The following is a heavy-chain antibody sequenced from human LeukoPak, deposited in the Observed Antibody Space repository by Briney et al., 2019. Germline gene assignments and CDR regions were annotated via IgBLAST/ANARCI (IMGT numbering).Heavy chain of an antibody. D-gene: IGHD2-2*01. J-gene: IGHJ4*02. CDR2: IWYDGSNK. CDR1: GFTFSSYG. Sequence: GGSLRLSCAASGFTFSSYGMHWVRQAPGKGLEWVAVIWYDGSNKYYADSVKGRFTISRDNSKNTLYLQMNSLRAEDTAVYYCARNQYAKTHYYFDYWGQGTLVTVSS. CDR3: ARNQYAKTHYYFDY. V-gene: IGHV3-33*01.